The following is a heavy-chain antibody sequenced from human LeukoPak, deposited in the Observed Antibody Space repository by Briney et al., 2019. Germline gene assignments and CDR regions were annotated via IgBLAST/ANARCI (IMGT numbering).Heavy chain of an antibody. V-gene: IGHV1-18*01. CDR3: ARDRGWNDVNRWFDP. D-gene: IGHD1-1*01. Sequence: ASVKVSCKASGYTFTSYGISWVRQAPGQGLEWMGWISTDNGNTNYVQKLQGRVTMTTDTPTSTAYMEQRSLRSDDTAVYYCARDRGWNDVNRWFDPWGQGTLVTVSS. J-gene: IGHJ5*02. CDR2: ISTDNGNT. CDR1: GYTFTSYG.